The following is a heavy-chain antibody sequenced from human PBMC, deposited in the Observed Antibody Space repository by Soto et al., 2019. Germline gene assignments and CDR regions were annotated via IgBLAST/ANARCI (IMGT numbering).Heavy chain of an antibody. D-gene: IGHD6-13*01. V-gene: IGHV4-38-2*01. Sequence: SETLSLTCDVSGYSISSGYYWGWIRQSPGKGLEWIGSIYHSGSTYYNPSLKSRVIISVDTSKNQFSLKLSSVTAADTAVYYCARLAPIAAADGMDVWGQGTTVTVSS. CDR1: GYSISSGYY. CDR3: ARLAPIAAADGMDV. CDR2: IYHSGST. J-gene: IGHJ6*02.